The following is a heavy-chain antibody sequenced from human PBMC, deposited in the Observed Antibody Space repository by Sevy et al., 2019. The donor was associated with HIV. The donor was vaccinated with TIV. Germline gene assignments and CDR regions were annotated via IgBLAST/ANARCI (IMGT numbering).Heavy chain of an antibody. CDR3: VKPPYDFWSGYYNTAYFDY. CDR2: ISSNGGST. CDR1: GFTFSSYA. V-gene: IGHV3-64D*06. Sequence: GGSLRLSCSASGFTFSSYAMHWVRQAPGKGLEYVSAISSNGGSTYYAYSVKGRFTISRDNSKNTLYLQMSSLRAEDTAVYYCVKPPYDFWSGYYNTAYFDYWGQGTLVTVSS. D-gene: IGHD3-3*01. J-gene: IGHJ4*02.